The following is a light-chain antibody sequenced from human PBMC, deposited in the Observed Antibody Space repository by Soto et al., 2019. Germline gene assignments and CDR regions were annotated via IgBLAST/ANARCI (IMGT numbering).Light chain of an antibody. Sequence: QPVLTQSPSASASLGASVKLTCTLSSGHSSNAIAWHQQQPEKGPRYLMKLNSDGSHSKGDGIPDRFSGSRSGAERYLTISSLQSEDEADYYCQTWGAGIAVFGGGTKVTVL. CDR3: QTWGAGIAV. V-gene: IGLV4-69*01. CDR2: LNSDGSH. CDR1: SGHSSNA. J-gene: IGLJ2*01.